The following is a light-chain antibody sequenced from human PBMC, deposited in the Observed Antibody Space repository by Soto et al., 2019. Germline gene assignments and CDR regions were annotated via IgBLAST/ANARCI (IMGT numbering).Light chain of an antibody. J-gene: IGKJ3*01. Sequence: EIVLTQSPATLSLSPGERATLSYRASQSVSSYLAWYQQKPGQAPRLLIYDASNRATGIPARFSGSGSGTDFTLTISSLEPEDFAVYYCHQRSNWPPFTFGPGTKVDIK. CDR1: QSVSSY. CDR2: DAS. CDR3: HQRSNWPPFT. V-gene: IGKV3-11*01.